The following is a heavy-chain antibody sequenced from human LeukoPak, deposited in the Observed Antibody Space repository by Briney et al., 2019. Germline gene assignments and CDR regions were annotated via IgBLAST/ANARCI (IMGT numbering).Heavy chain of an antibody. CDR2: INHSGST. CDR3: ARRADWGYNYYYYYYMDV. J-gene: IGHJ6*03. V-gene: IGHV4-34*01. D-gene: IGHD7-27*01. Sequence: PSETLSLICAVYGGSFSGYYWSWIRQPPGKGLEWIGEINHSGSTNYNPSLKSRVTISVDTSKNQFSLKLSSVTAADTAVYYCARRADWGYNYYYYYYMDVWGKGTTVTVSS. CDR1: GGSFSGYY.